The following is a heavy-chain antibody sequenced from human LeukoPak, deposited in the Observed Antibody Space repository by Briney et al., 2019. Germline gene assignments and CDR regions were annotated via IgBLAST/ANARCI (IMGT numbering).Heavy chain of an antibody. CDR2: IDPSDSYT. D-gene: IGHD2-15*01. Sequence: NLGESLKISCKGSGYSFTSYWISWVRQMPGKGLEWMGRIDPSDSYTNYSPSFQGHVTISADKSISTAYLQWSSLKASDTAMYYCARHSEGYCSGGSCPTDAFDIWGQGTMVTVSS. CDR3: ARHSEGYCSGGSCPTDAFDI. J-gene: IGHJ3*02. V-gene: IGHV5-10-1*01. CDR1: GYSFTSYW.